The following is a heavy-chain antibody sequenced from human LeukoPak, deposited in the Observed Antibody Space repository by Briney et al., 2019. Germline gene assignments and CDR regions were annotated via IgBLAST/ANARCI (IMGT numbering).Heavy chain of an antibody. CDR1: GGSISSYY. J-gene: IGHJ5*02. CDR2: IYYSGRT. CDR3: ARGRNYHSNYGGLWFDP. D-gene: IGHD4-11*01. Sequence: TSETLSLTCTVSGGSISSYYWSWIRQPPGKGLEWIWYIYYSGRTNYNPSLKSRVTISVDTSKNQFSLKLSSVTAADTAVYYCARGRNYHSNYGGLWFDPWGQGTLVTVSS. V-gene: IGHV4-59*01.